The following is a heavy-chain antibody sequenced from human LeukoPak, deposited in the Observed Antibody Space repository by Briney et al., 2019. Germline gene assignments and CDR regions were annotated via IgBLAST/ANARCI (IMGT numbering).Heavy chain of an antibody. CDR1: GFTFDNYA. J-gene: IGHJ4*02. CDR2: IRSKIYGGTT. CDR3: VRYSGDADY. D-gene: IGHD5-12*01. V-gene: IGHV3-49*05. Sequence: KPGRSLRLSCTASGFTFDNYATSWFRQAPGKGLEWVGFIRSKIYGGTTEYAASVKGRFTISRDDSKSIAYLQMNSLKSEDTAVYYCVRYSGDADYWGQGTLVTVSS.